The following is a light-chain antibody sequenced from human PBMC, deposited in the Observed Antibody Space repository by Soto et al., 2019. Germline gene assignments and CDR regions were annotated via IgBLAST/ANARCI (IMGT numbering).Light chain of an antibody. CDR3: QQYNSYWT. Sequence: DIQMTQSPSTLSASVGDRVTITCRASQSIRSWLAWYQQKPGKAPKLLIYKASSLDSGVPSRFNGSGSGTEFTLTISRLQPDDFATYCCQQYNSYWTFGQGTKVELK. CDR2: KAS. J-gene: IGKJ1*01. CDR1: QSIRSW. V-gene: IGKV1-5*03.